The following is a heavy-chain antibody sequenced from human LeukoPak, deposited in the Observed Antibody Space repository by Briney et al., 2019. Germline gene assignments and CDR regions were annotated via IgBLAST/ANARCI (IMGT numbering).Heavy chain of an antibody. D-gene: IGHD2-2*01. CDR1: GFTFSSYP. V-gene: IGHV3-30-3*01. J-gene: IGHJ6*03. Sequence: GGSLRLSCAASGFTFSSYPMHWVRQAPGKGLEWVAVVSDDGNKKFDADFVKARFTISRDNSKNTLYLQMNSLRGEDTAVYYCARGQLLLEGYFYYMDVWGEGTTVTVSS. CDR3: ARGQLLLEGYFYYMDV. CDR2: VSDDGNKK.